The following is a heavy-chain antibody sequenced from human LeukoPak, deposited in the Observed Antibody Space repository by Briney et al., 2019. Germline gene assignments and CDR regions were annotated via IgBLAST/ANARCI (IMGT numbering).Heavy chain of an antibody. V-gene: IGHV1-8*03. CDR1: GYTFTSYY. CDR3: ARTVLLWFGESPNYYYYMDV. Sequence: ASVKVSCKASGYTFTSYYMHWVRQATGQGLEWMGWMNPNSGNTGYAQKFQGRVTITRNTSISTAYMELSSLRSEDTAVYYCARTVLLWFGESPNYYYYMDVWGKGTTVTVSS. CDR2: MNPNSGNT. D-gene: IGHD3-10*01. J-gene: IGHJ6*03.